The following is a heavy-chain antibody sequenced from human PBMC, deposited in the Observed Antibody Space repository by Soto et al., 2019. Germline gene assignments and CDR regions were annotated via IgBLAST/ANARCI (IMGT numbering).Heavy chain of an antibody. CDR1: GYTFTSYY. V-gene: IGHV1-46*01. Sequence: ASVKVSCKASGYTFTSYYMHWVRQAPGQGLEWMGIINPSGGSTSYAQKFQGRVTMIRDTSTSTVYMELSSLRSEDTAVYYCARARYYDSSGYSNDAFDIWGQGTMVTVSS. CDR2: INPSGGST. CDR3: ARARYYDSSGYSNDAFDI. D-gene: IGHD3-22*01. J-gene: IGHJ3*02.